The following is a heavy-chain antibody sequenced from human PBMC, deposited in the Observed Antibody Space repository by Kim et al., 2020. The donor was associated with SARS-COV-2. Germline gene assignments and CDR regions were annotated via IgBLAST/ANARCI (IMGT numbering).Heavy chain of an antibody. D-gene: IGHD3-10*01. V-gene: IGHV1-8*01. J-gene: IGHJ5*02. CDR1: GYTFTSYD. CDR3: ARVLPYYYGSGSYNWFDP. CDR2: MNPNSGNT. Sequence: ASVKVSCKASGYTFTSYDINWVRQATGQGLEWMGWMNPNSGNTGYAQKFQGRVTMTRNTSISTAYMELSSLRSEDTAVYYCARVLPYYYGSGSYNWFDPWGQGTLVTVSS.